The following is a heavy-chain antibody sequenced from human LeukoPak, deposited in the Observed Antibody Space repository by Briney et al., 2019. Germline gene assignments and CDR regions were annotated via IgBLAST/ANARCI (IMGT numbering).Heavy chain of an antibody. J-gene: IGHJ4*02. CDR1: GFTFSSYW. V-gene: IGHV3-33*08. D-gene: IGHD3-22*01. CDR3: ARDYYYDSSGYWDYYFDY. CDR2: IWYDGSNK. Sequence: PGGSLRLSCAASGFTFSSYWMHWVRQAPGKGLEWVAVIWYDGSNKYYADSVKGRFTISRDNSKNTLYLEMNSLRAEDTAVYYRARDYYYDSSGYWDYYFDYWGQGTLVSVSS.